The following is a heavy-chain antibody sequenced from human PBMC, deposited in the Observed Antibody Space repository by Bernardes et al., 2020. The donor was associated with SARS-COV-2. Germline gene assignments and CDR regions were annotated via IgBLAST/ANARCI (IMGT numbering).Heavy chain of an antibody. V-gene: IGHV3-21*01. Sequence: GGSLRLSCAASGFTFSSYSMNWVRQAPGKGLEWVSSISSSSSYIYYADSVKGRFTISRDNAKNSLYLQMNSLRAEDTAVYYCARDVLNDVSGIDYWGQGTLVTVSS. CDR3: ARDVLNDVSGIDY. CDR1: GFTFSSYS. D-gene: IGHD1-1*01. CDR2: ISSSSSYI. J-gene: IGHJ4*02.